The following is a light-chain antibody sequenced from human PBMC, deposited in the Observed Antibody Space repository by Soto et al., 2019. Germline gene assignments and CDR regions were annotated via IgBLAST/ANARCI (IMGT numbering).Light chain of an antibody. Sequence: DIQMTQSPSSLSASVGDRVTITCQASQDITNYLNWYQQKPGKAPRLLVYDGSNLDTGVSSRISGSGSGTHFSFTISSLHPEDIATYYCQQFDSLPITFGQGTRLEI. CDR2: DGS. CDR3: QQFDSLPIT. J-gene: IGKJ5*01. CDR1: QDITNY. V-gene: IGKV1-33*01.